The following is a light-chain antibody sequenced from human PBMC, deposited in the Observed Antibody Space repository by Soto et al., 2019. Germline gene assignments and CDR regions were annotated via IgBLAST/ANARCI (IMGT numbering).Light chain of an antibody. J-gene: IGKJ5*01. CDR2: GAS. Sequence: EIVLTQSPGALSLSPGERGTLSCRASQNLGTLYLAWFQQKSGQAPRLLIYGASSRATGIPDRFSGSGSGTDFTLTISRLEPEDFAVYYCQQYGSSPITCGQGTRLEIK. V-gene: IGKV3-20*01. CDR3: QQYGSSPIT. CDR1: QNLGTLY.